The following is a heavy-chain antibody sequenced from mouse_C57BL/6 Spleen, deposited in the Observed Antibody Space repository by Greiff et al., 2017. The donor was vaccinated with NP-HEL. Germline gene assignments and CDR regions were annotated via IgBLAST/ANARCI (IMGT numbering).Heavy chain of an antibody. CDR2: IYPSDSET. V-gene: IGHV1-61*01. Sequence: VQLQQPGAELVRPGSSVKLSCKASGYTFTSYWMDWVKQRPGQGLEWIGNIYPSDSETHYNQKFKDKATLPVDKSSSTAYMQLSSLTSEDSAVYDCAREYDGSSSFAYWGQGTLVTVSA. D-gene: IGHD1-1*01. J-gene: IGHJ3*01. CDR3: AREYDGSSSFAY. CDR1: GYTFTSYW.